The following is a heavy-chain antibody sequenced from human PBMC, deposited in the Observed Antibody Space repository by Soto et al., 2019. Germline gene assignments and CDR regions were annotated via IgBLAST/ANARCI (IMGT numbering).Heavy chain of an antibody. CDR2: IYYSGST. V-gene: IGHV4-59*01. Sequence: SLTCTVSGGSISSYYWSWIRQPPGKGLEWIGYIYYSGSTNYNPSLKSRVTISVDTSKNQFSLKLSSVTAADTAVYYCLQGKNWFDPWGQGTLVTVSS. D-gene: IGHD6-13*01. J-gene: IGHJ5*02. CDR1: GGSISSYY. CDR3: LQGKNWFDP.